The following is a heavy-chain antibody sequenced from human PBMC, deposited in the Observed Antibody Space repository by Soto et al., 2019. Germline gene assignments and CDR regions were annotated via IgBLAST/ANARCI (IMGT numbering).Heavy chain of an antibody. Sequence: SVKVSCKASGFTFTSSAVQWVRQARGQRLEWIGWIVVGSGNTNYAQKFQGQVTISADKSISTAYLQWSSLKASDTAMYYCARRVGTGFYYYYGMDVWGQGTTVTVSS. CDR1: GFTFTSSA. CDR2: IVVGSGNT. D-gene: IGHD2-8*02. V-gene: IGHV1-58*01. CDR3: ARRVGTGFYYYYGMDV. J-gene: IGHJ6*02.